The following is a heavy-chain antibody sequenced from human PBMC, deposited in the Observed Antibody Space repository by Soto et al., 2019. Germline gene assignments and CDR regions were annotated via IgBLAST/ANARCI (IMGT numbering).Heavy chain of an antibody. CDR1: GFTFDYYA. CDR2: LNWNSVSA. J-gene: IGHJ4*02. V-gene: IGHV3-9*01. CDR3: AKDISGSYSGPYFDC. Sequence: GGSLRLSCSASGFTFDYYAMHWVRQSPGKGLEWVSGLNWNSVSAGYADSVKGRFTISRDNAKNSLYLQMNSLRAEDTALYYCAKDISGSYSGPYFDCWGQGTLVTVSS. D-gene: IGHD1-26*01.